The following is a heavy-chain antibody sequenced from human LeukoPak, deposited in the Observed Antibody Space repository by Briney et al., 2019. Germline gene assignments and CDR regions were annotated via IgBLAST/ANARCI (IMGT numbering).Heavy chain of an antibody. J-gene: IGHJ3*02. V-gene: IGHV4-34*01. Sequence: SETLSLTCAVYGGSFSGYYWSWIRQPPGKGLEWIGEINHSGSTKYNPSLKSRVTISVDTSKNQFSLKLSSVTAADTAVYYCARVPKRFLEWSTDAFDIWGQGTMVTVSS. CDR3: ARVPKRFLEWSTDAFDI. CDR2: INHSGST. D-gene: IGHD3-3*01. CDR1: GGSFSGYY.